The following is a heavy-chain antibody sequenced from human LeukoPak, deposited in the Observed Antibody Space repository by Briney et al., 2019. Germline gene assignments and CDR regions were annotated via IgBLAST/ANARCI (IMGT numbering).Heavy chain of an antibody. CDR1: GFTFSSYA. J-gene: IGHJ6*02. CDR2: ISYDGSNK. V-gene: IGHV3-30-3*01. Sequence: GSLRLSCAASGFTFSSYAKHWVRQAPGKGLEWVAVISYDGSNKYYADSVKGRFTISRDNSKNTLYLQMNSLRAEDTAVYYCARDQAPAAIKLYYYYYGMDVWGQGTTVTVSS. CDR3: ARDQAPAAIKLYYYYYGMDV. D-gene: IGHD2-2*02.